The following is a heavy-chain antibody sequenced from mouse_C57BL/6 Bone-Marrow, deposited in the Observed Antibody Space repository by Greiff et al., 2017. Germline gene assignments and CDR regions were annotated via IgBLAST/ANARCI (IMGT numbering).Heavy chain of an antibody. CDR3: SSLDGNYFDF. V-gene: IGHV14-4*01. CDR2: IDPEIGDT. D-gene: IGHD2-1*01. Sequence: VQLQQSGAELVRPGASVKLSCTASGFNIKDDYIHWVKQRPEQGLEWIGWIDPEIGDTEYASKFQGKATITSDTSSNTAYLQLSSLTSEDTAVYYCSSLDGNYFDFWGRGAPRAVAS. CDR1: GFNIKDDY. J-gene: IGHJ2*01.